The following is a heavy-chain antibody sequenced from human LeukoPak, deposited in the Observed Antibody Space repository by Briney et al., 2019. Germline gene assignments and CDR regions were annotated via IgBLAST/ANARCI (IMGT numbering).Heavy chain of an antibody. V-gene: IGHV1-2*02. CDR3: ARDMRYCSGGSCYEDDY. J-gene: IGHJ4*02. CDR1: GYTFTGHY. CDR2: MNPNSGGT. D-gene: IGHD2-15*01. Sequence: GASVKVSCKASGYTFTGHYMHWVRQAPGQGLDWMGWMNPNSGGTNYAQKFQGRVTMTRDTSISTAYMELSRLRSDDTAVYYCARDMRYCSGGSCYEDDYWGQGTLVTVSS.